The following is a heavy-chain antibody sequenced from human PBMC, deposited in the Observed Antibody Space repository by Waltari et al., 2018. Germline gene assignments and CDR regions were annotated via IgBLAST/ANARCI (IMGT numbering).Heavy chain of an antibody. CDR1: GISFSHAW. V-gene: IGHV3-15*01. J-gene: IGHJ2*01. D-gene: IGHD3-10*01. CDR2: IKSNTDGGTT. CDR3: TTELGIGAFFDF. Sequence: EVQLVESGGGLVKPGGSLRLSCAASGISFSHAWMNWVRQAPGKGRGWVGRIKSNTDGGTTDYNAVVRGRFFMSRDDSKNTLHLEMKSLKTEDTAVYYCTTELGIGAFFDFWGRGTLVTVSS.